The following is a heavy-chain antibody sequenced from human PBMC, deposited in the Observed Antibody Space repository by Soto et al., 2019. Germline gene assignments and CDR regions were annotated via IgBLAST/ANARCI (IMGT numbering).Heavy chain of an antibody. V-gene: IGHV3-49*03. CDR1: GFTFGDYA. J-gene: IGHJ5*02. CDR3: TRTKTGHTRFRDWFDT. Sequence: PGGSLRLSCTTSGFTFGDYAMSWFRQAPGKGLEWVGFIRTKAYGGTTEYAASVKGRFTISRDDSKSIAYLQMNSLKTEDTAVYYCTRTKTGHTRFRDWFDTWGQGTLVTVSS. CDR2: IRTKAYGGTT. D-gene: IGHD1-1*01.